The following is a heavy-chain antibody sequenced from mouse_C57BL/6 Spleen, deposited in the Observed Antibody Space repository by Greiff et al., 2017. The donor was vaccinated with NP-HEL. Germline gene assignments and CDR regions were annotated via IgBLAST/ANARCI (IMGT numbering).Heavy chain of an antibody. J-gene: IGHJ3*01. CDR2: IRLKSDNYAT. CDR3: TALYDGYPAWFAY. D-gene: IGHD2-3*01. V-gene: IGHV6-3*01. Sequence: EVKLMESGGGLVQPGGSMKLSCVASGFTFSNYWMNWVRQSPEKGLEWVAQIRLKSDNYATHYAESVKGRFTISRDDSKSSVYLQMNNLRAEDTGIYYCTALYDGYPAWFAYWGQGTLVTVSA. CDR1: GFTFSNYW.